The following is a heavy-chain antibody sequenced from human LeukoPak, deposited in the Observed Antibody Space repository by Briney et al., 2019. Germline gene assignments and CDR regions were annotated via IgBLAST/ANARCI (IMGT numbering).Heavy chain of an antibody. V-gene: IGHV3-23*01. D-gene: IGHD1-26*01. CDR1: GFTFRKYD. CDR3: AKDEDYTISGNYYDALDV. Sequence: GGSLRLSCVASGFTFRKYDLCWVRQAPGKGLEWVSGFGGEGGDDTYYADSVKGRFTISRDNAKNTLYLQMNNLRAEDTAVYYCAKDEDYTISGNYYDALDVWGQGTLVTVS. J-gene: IGHJ3*01. CDR2: FGGEGGDDT.